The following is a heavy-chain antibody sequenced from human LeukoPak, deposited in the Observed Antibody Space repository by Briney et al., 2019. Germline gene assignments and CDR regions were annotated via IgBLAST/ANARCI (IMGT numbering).Heavy chain of an antibody. J-gene: IGHJ6*03. D-gene: IGHD3-3*01. CDR1: GFTFSDHY. Sequence: GGSLRLSCAASGFTFSDHYMHWVRQAPGKGLEWVAFIRYDGSNKYYADSVKGRFTISRDNSKNTLYLQMNSLRAEDTAVFYCAKGSKALIITRDHYMDVWGKGTTVTISS. CDR3: AKGSKALIITRDHYMDV. CDR2: IRYDGSNK. V-gene: IGHV3-30*02.